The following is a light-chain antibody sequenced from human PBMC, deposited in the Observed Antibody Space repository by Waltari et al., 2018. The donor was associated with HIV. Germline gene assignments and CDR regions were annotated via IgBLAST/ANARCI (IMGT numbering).Light chain of an antibody. J-gene: IGLJ2*01. CDR2: DNT. Sequence: QSVLTQPPSVSGAPGQRVTISCTGTSSNIGAGYDVHWDQQLPGKAPNLPTSDNTNRPSGFPGRFSGPKSGTSASLAITGLRAEDEADYYCQSYPASLTVSLIFGGGTRLTVL. CDR3: QSYPASLTVSLI. V-gene: IGLV1-40*01. CDR1: SSNIGAGYD.